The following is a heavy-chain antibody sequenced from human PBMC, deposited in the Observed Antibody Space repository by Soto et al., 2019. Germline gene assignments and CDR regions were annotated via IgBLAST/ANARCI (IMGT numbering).Heavy chain of an antibody. CDR1: GGSISSYY. CDR3: ARRGYSSGYNYFDH. CDR2: IYYSGST. V-gene: IGHV4-59*08. J-gene: IGHJ4*02. D-gene: IGHD3-22*01. Sequence: SETLSLTCTVSGGSISSYYWSWIRQPPGKGLEWIGYIYYSGSTNYNPSLKSRVTISVDTSKNQFSQKLSSVIAADTAVYYCARRGYSSGYNYFDHWGRGTLVTVSS.